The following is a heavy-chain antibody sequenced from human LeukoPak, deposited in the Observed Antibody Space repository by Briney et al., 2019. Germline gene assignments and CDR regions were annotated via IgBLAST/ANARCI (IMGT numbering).Heavy chain of an antibody. V-gene: IGHV4-34*01. Sequence: SETLSLTCAVYGGSFSGYYWSWIRQPPGKGLEWIGEINHSGSTNYNPSLKSRVTISVATSKNQFSLKLSSVTAADTAVYYCARGGPLPIDIWGQGTMVTVSS. CDR1: GGSFSGYY. J-gene: IGHJ3*02. CDR3: ARGGPLPIDI. CDR2: INHSGST. D-gene: IGHD2-2*01.